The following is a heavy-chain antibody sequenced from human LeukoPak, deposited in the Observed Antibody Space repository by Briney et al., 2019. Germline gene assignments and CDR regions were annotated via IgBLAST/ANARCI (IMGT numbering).Heavy chain of an antibody. CDR3: AKVRYASDYGDYYFDY. V-gene: IGHV3-30*04. CDR1: GFIFSSYA. CDR2: ISYDGSNK. D-gene: IGHD4-17*01. Sequence: PGGSLRLSCAASGFIFSSYAMHWVRRAPGKGLEWVALISYDGSNKYYADSVKGRFTISRDNSKNTLYLQMNSLRAEDTAVYYCAKVRYASDYGDYYFDYWGQGTLVTVSS. J-gene: IGHJ4*02.